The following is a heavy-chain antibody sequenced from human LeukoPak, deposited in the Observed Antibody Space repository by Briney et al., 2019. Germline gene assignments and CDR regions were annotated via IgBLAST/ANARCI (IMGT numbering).Heavy chain of an antibody. V-gene: IGHV4-34*01. J-gene: IGHJ4*02. CDR2: IHNTEST. CDR1: GGSFSGYY. CDR3: ASVYYNINFYHPIDF. Sequence: SETLSLTCAVYGGSFSGYYWSWIRQPPGKGLEWIGHIHNTESTNYNPSLKSRVAISVDTSKNQFSLKLSSVTAADTAVYFCASVYYNINFYHPIDFWGQGTLVTVSS. D-gene: IGHD3-10*01.